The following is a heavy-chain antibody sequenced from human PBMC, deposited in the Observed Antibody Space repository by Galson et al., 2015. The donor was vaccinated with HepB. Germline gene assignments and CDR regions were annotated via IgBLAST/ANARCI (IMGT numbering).Heavy chain of an antibody. CDR1: GFTFSDYY. CDR3: ASSSSYYYYYYGMDV. J-gene: IGHJ6*02. D-gene: IGHD6-6*01. Sequence: SLRLSCAASGFTFSDYYMSWLRQAPGKGLEWVSYISSSGSTIYYADSVKGRFTISRDNAKNSLYLQMNSLRAEDTAVYYCASSSSYYYYYYGMDVWGQGTTVTVSS. V-gene: IGHV3-11*01. CDR2: ISSSGSTI.